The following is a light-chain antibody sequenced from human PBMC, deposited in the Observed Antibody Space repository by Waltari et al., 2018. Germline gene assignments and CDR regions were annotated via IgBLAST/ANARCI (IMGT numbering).Light chain of an antibody. Sequence: QSALTQPPSASGTPGQGVTISCSGSSFNIGRNYVNWYQQLSGAAPKLLMFKNDQRPSGVPDRFSGTRSGASASLAIIGLRSEDEADYYCAVWDDVLSSWVFGGGTKLTVL. CDR1: SFNIGRNY. V-gene: IGLV1-47*01. CDR3: AVWDDVLSSWV. J-gene: IGLJ3*02. CDR2: KND.